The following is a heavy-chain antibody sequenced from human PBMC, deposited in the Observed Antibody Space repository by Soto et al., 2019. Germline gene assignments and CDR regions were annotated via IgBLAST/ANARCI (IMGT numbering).Heavy chain of an antibody. CDR3: ARDGYCSGGSCYSVPVFDY. CDR2: ISGSGGTT. Sequence: GGSLRLSCAASGFTFSSYAMSWVRQAPGKGLEWVSIISGSGGTTDYTDSVQGRFTISRDNSKNTLFLQMNSLRAEDTAVYYCARDGYCSGGSCYSVPVFDYWGQGTLVTVSS. J-gene: IGHJ4*02. CDR1: GFTFSSYA. D-gene: IGHD2-15*01. V-gene: IGHV3-23*01.